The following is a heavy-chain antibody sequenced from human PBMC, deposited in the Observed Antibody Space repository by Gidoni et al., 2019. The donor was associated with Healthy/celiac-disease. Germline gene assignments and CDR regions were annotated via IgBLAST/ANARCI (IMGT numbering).Heavy chain of an antibody. CDR1: GFTFDDYG. Sequence: EVQLVASGGGVVRPGGSLRLSCAASGFTFDDYGMSWVRQAPGKGLEWVAGINWNGGSTGYADSVKGRFTISRDNAKNSLYLQMNSLRAEDTALYHCARDFLTTVTTAFDPWGQGTLVTVSS. D-gene: IGHD4-17*01. V-gene: IGHV3-20*01. J-gene: IGHJ5*02. CDR3: ARDFLTTVTTAFDP. CDR2: INWNGGST.